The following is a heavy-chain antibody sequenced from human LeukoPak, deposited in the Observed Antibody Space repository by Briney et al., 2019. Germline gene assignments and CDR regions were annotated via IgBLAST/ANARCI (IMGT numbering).Heavy chain of an antibody. J-gene: IGHJ4*02. V-gene: IGHV3-21*01. CDR1: GFTFSSYS. CDR3: ASTPGPTVPFDY. Sequence: GGSLRLSCAASGFTFSSYSMYWVRQAPGKGLEWVSSISSSSSYIYYADSVKGRFTISRDNAKNSLYLQMNSLRAEDTAVYYCASTPGPTVPFDYWGQGTLVTVSS. D-gene: IGHD4-11*01. CDR2: ISSSSSYI.